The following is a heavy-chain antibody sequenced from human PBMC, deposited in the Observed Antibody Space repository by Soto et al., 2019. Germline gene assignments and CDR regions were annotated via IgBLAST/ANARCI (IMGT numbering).Heavy chain of an antibody. J-gene: IGHJ4*02. D-gene: IGHD3-22*01. CDR3: ARYYYDSSGYYPL. V-gene: IGHV3-33*01. Sequence: QVQLVESGGGVVQPGRSLRLSCAASGFTFNSYGMHWVRQAPGKGLEWVAVIWSDGSNKYYADSVKGRFTISRDNSKNTLYLQMNSLRAEDTAVYYCARYYYDSSGYYPLWGQGTLVTVSS. CDR1: GFTFNSYG. CDR2: IWSDGSNK.